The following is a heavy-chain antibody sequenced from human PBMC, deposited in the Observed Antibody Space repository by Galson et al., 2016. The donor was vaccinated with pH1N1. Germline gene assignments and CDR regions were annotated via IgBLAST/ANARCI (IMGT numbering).Heavy chain of an antibody. J-gene: IGHJ4*02. CDR3: ARRGIGEFLYYFDY. CDR1: GGSISSSSYY. V-gene: IGHV4-39*01. D-gene: IGHD3-10*01. CDR2: IYYSGST. Sequence: ETLSLTCTVSGGSISSSSYYWGWIRQPPGKGLEWIGSIYYSGSTYYNPSLKSRVTISVDTSKNQFSLKMSSVTAADTAVHYCARRGIGEFLYYFDYWGQGTLVTVSS.